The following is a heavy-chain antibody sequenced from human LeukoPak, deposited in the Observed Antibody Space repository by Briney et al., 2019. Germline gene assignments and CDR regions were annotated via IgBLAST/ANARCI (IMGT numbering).Heavy chain of an antibody. CDR2: ISSSSSYI. CDR1: GFTFSSYS. D-gene: IGHD2-2*01. Sequence: GGSRRLSCAASGFTFSSYSMNWVRQAPGKGLEWVSSISSSSSYIYYADSVKGRFTISRDNAKNSLYLQMNSLRAEDTAVYYCARGRGYIVVVPADDAFDIWGQGTMVTVSS. J-gene: IGHJ3*02. CDR3: ARGRGYIVVVPADDAFDI. V-gene: IGHV3-21*01.